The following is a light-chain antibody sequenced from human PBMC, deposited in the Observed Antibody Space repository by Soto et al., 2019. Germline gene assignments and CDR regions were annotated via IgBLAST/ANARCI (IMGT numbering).Light chain of an antibody. CDR1: QSISTS. Sequence: DIQMTQSPSSLSASVGDRVTITCRASQSISTSLNWYQQKPGEAPKLLIYGASTLQSGVPSRFSGSGSGTEFTRTISSLQLEDFATYYCQQRGTFGLGTKVDVK. J-gene: IGKJ1*01. V-gene: IGKV1-39*01. CDR2: GAS. CDR3: QQRGT.